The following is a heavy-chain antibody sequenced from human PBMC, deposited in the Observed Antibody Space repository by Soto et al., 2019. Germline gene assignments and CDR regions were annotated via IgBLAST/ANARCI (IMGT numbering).Heavy chain of an antibody. CDR1: GGSISSGDYY. Sequence: SETLSLTCTVSGGSISSGDYYWSWIRQPPEKGLEWIGYIYYSGSTYYDPSLKSRVNISVDTSKKQFSLKLSSVTAADTSLYYCARVVVGGYYYYYGMDVWGQGTTVTVSS. J-gene: IGHJ6*02. CDR2: IYYSGST. V-gene: IGHV4-30-4*01. D-gene: IGHD2-21*01. CDR3: ARVVVGGYYYYYGMDV.